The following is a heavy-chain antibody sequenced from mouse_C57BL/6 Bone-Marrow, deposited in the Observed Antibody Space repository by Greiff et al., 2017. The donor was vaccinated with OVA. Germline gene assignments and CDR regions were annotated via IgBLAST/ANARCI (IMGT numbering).Heavy chain of an antibody. J-gene: IGHJ4*01. CDR1: GYTFTSYW. D-gene: IGHD5-1*01. CDR2: IDPSDSYT. Sequence: VQLQQPGAELVMPGASVKLSCKASGYTFTSYWMHWVKQRPGQGLEWIGEIDPSDSYTNYNQKFKGKSTLTVDKSSSTAYMQLSSLTSEDSAVYYCARSPPGSTAMDYWGQGTSVTVSS. V-gene: IGHV1-69*01. CDR3: ARSPPGSTAMDY.